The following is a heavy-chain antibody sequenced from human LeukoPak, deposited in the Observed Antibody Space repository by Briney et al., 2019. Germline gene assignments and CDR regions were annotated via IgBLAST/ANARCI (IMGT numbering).Heavy chain of an antibody. D-gene: IGHD4-17*01. J-gene: IGHJ4*02. CDR2: ISYDGSNK. Sequence: GGSLRLSCAASGFTFSSYAMSWVRQAPGKGLEWVAVISYDGSNKYYADSVKGRFTISRDNSKNTLYLQMNSLRAEDTAVYYCAKDQGRFADYGDYFDYWGQGTLVTVSS. CDR3: AKDQGRFADYGDYFDY. V-gene: IGHV3-30*18. CDR1: GFTFSSYA.